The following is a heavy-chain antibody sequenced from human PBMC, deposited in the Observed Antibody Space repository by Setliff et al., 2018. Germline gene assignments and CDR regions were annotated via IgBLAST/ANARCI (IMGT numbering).Heavy chain of an antibody. V-gene: IGHV4-38-2*02. CDR3: ARDLGHGGDSDY. J-gene: IGHJ4*02. Sequence: PSETLSLTCTVSGYSISSGYIWGWIRQPPGKGLEWVGNIGHTGSINYNPSLKSRLTISRDTSKNQVSLQLNSVTATDTAVYYCARDLGHGGDSDYWGQGILVTVSS. CDR1: GYSISSGYI. CDR2: IGHTGSI. D-gene: IGHD2-21*02.